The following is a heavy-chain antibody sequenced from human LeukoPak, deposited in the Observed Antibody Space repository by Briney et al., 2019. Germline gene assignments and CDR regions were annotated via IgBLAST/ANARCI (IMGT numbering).Heavy chain of an antibody. J-gene: IGHJ6*02. Sequence: SETLSLTCTVSGGSISSGGYYWSWIHQHPGKGLEWLGYIYYSGSTYYNPSLKSRVTISVDTSKNQFSLKLSSVTAADTAVYYCARMKSSSWQDYYYYYGMDVWGQGTTVTVSS. V-gene: IGHV4-31*03. CDR3: ARMKSSSWQDYYYYYGMDV. D-gene: IGHD6-13*01. CDR2: IYYSGST. CDR1: GGSISSGGYY.